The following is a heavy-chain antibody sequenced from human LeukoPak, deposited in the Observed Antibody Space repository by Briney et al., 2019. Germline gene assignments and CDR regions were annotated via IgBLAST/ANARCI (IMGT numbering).Heavy chain of an antibody. CDR2: ISGSSSTI. V-gene: IGHV3-48*01. Sequence: GGSLRLSCAASGFTFSSYSMNWVRQAPGKGLEWGSYISGSSSTIYYADSVKGRFTISRDNGKNTLYLQMNSLRAEDTAVYYCAGEGIAVAGVDVWGQGTMVTVSS. CDR1: GFTFSSYS. D-gene: IGHD6-19*01. CDR3: AGEGIAVAGVDV. J-gene: IGHJ6*02.